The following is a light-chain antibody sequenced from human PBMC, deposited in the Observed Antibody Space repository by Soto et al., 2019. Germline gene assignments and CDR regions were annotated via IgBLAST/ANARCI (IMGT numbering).Light chain of an antibody. CDR2: DVT. V-gene: IGLV2-14*01. J-gene: IGLJ2*01. CDR3: SSYTGAGTLGV. CDR1: SSDAGGYDY. Sequence: QSALTQPASVSGSPGQSITISCTGSSSDAGGYDYVSWYQQHPGKAPKLMVYDVTVRPSGVSNRFSGSKSGNTASLTISGLQAEDEADYYCSSYTGAGTLGVFGGGTKVTVL.